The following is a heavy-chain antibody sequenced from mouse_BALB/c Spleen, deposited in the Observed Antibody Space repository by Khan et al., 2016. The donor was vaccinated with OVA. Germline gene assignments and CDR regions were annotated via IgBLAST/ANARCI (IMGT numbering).Heavy chain of an antibody. CDR3: ARDDWDVFAY. CDR1: GFNIKDTY. D-gene: IGHD4-1*01. Sequence: VQLQQSGAELVKPGASVKLSCTASGFNIKDTYMHWVKQRPEQGLEWIGRIDPANGNAKYDPKFQGKATITADTSSNTPHLQLSSLTSEDTAVYFCARDDWDVFAYWGQGTLVTVST. J-gene: IGHJ3*01. V-gene: IGHV14-3*02. CDR2: IDPANGNA.